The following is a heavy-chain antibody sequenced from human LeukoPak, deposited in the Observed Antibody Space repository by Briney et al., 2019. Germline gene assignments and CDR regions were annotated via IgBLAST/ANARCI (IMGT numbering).Heavy chain of an antibody. Sequence: PSETLSLTCAVYGESFSGYYWSWIRQPPGKGLEWIGEINHSGSTNYNPSLKSRVTISVDTSKNQFSLKLSSVTAADTAVYYCARYYAPRRYNWFDPWGQGTLVTVSS. CDR3: ARYYAPRRYNWFDP. CDR1: GESFSGYY. V-gene: IGHV4-34*01. J-gene: IGHJ5*02. D-gene: IGHD3-16*01. CDR2: INHSGST.